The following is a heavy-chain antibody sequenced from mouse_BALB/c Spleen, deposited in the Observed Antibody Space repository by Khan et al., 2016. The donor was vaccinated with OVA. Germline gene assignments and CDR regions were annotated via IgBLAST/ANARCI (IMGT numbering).Heavy chain of an antibody. D-gene: IGHD2-14*01. J-gene: IGHJ3*01. V-gene: IGHV1-4*01. CDR1: GYTFTSYT. Sequence: QVQLKQSGAELARPGASVKMSCKASGYTFTSYTIHWIKLRPGQGLEWIGSINPSNGYTNYNQKFKDKATLTADKSSTTVYMQLSSLTSDDSAVYNCVRDGAYHRNDGWFAYWGQGTLVTVSA. CDR3: VRDGAYHRNDGWFAY. CDR2: INPSNGYT.